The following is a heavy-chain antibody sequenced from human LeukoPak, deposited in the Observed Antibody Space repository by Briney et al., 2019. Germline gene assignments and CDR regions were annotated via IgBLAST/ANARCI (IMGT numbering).Heavy chain of an antibody. CDR1: GYTFTSYA. J-gene: IGHJ6*03. CDR3: ARDLRYEILTGYPGGPYYMDV. CDR2: ISAYNGNT. D-gene: IGHD3-9*01. Sequence: ASVKVSCKASGYTFTSYAISWVRQAPGQGLEWMGWISAYNGNTNYAQKLQGRVTMTTDTSTSTAYMELRSLRSDDTAMYYCARDLRYEILTGYPGGPYYMDVWGKGTTVTVSS. V-gene: IGHV1-18*01.